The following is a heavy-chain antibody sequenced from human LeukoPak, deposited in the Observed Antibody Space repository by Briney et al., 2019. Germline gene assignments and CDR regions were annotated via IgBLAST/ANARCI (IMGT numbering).Heavy chain of an antibody. CDR3: ASTTYDGYGLYFDY. V-gene: IGHV4-39*07. CDR1: GGSISSSSYY. J-gene: IGHJ4*02. D-gene: IGHD5-24*01. CDR2: IYYSGST. Sequence: PSETLSLTCTVSGGSISSSSYYWGWIRQPPGKGLEWIGSIYYSGSTYYNPSLKSRVTISVDTSKNQFSLKLSSVTAADTAVYYCASTTYDGYGLYFDYWGQGTLVTVSS.